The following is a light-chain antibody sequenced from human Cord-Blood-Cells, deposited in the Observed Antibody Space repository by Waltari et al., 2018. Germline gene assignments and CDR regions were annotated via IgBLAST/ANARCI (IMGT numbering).Light chain of an antibody. CDR1: SSDAGSYNL. CDR2: EGS. Sequence: QSALTQPASVSGSPGQSITISCTGTSSDAGSYNLVSWYHQHPGKDPKLMIYEGSKRPSGVSNRFSGSKSGNTASLTISELQAEDESDYYCCSYAGSSTFVVFGGGTKLTVL. J-gene: IGLJ2*01. V-gene: IGLV2-23*01. CDR3: CSYAGSSTFVV.